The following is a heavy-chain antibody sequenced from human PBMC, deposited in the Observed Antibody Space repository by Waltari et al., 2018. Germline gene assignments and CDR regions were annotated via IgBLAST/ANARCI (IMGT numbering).Heavy chain of an antibody. Sequence: QVQLQESGPGLVKPSQTLSLTCTVSGGSISSGSYYWSWIRTPAGKGLEWIGYIYTSGSTNYNPSLKSRVTISVDTSKNQFSLKLSSVTAADTAVYYCASYTVQGVQNWFDPWGQGTLVTVSS. CDR3: ASYTVQGVQNWFDP. CDR2: IYTSGST. CDR1: GGSISSGSYY. J-gene: IGHJ5*02. D-gene: IGHD3-10*01. V-gene: IGHV4-61*09.